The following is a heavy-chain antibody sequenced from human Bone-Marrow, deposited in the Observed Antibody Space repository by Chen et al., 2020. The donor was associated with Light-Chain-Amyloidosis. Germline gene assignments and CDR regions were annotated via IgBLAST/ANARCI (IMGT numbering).Heavy chain of an antibody. J-gene: IGHJ4*02. V-gene: IGHV3-48*01. D-gene: IGHD3-9*01. CDR2: IGISPILR. Sequence: EVQLLESGGGLLHPGESLRLSCAVSGFTFSSNTMNWVRQALGKGLEWISHIGISPILRYYADSVKGRFTISRDNANNLLFLDMNDLRGDDTAVYFCARGLTFFDYWGQGSLVTVSS. CDR3: ARGLTFFDY. CDR1: GFTFSSNT.